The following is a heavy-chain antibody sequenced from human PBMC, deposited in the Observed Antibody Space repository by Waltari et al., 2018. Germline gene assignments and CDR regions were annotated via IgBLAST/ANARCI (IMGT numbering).Heavy chain of an antibody. CDR1: GFTFMRDG. J-gene: IGHJ4*02. CDR3: ARETGSSSEAY. Sequence: QVQLVESGGGVVQPGGSLRLSCAASGFTFMRDGLHWVRQAPGKGLEWVEVIWFDGSNKFYADSVRGRFTISRDNSKNTLYLLMNSLRADDTAVYYCARETGSSSEAYWGQGTLVTVSS. D-gene: IGHD6-6*01. CDR2: IWFDGSNK. V-gene: IGHV3-33*01.